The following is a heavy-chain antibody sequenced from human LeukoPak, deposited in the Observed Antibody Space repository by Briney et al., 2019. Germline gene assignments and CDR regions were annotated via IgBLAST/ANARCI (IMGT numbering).Heavy chain of an antibody. J-gene: IGHJ6*02. V-gene: IGHV4-59*01. CDR1: GGSIRSYY. Sequence: SETLSLTCTVSGGSIRSYYWSWIRQPPGKGLEWIGYIYYTGSTNYNPSLKSRVTISVDTSKNQFSLRLTSVTAADTAVYYCAKMAGYSSYYYYYGMDVWGQGTTVTVSS. CDR2: IYYTGST. D-gene: IGHD6-13*01. CDR3: AKMAGYSSYYYYYGMDV.